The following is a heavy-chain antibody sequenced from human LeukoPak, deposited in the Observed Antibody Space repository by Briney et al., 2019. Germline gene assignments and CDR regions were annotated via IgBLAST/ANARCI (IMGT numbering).Heavy chain of an antibody. CDR3: ARVSSSWYQDWYFDL. Sequence: SETLSLTCTVSGYSISSGYYWVWIRQPPGKGLEWIGNIYHSGSTYYNPSLKSRVTMSVDTSKNQFSLKLNSVTAADTAVYYCARVSSSWYQDWYFDLWGRGTLVTVSS. J-gene: IGHJ2*01. V-gene: IGHV4-38-2*02. D-gene: IGHD6-13*01. CDR2: IYHSGST. CDR1: GYSISSGYY.